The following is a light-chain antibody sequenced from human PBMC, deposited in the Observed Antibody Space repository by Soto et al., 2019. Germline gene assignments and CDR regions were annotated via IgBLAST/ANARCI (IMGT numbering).Light chain of an antibody. CDR3: QQYKSFSLT. V-gene: IGKV1-5*03. Sequence: DIQMTQSPSTLSASVGDRVTITCRASQSISSWLAWYQQKPGKAPKLLIYKASSLESGVPSRFSGSGSGTEFTLTISSLQPDDFAIYYCQQYKSFSLTFGGGTKMEIK. CDR1: QSISSW. J-gene: IGKJ4*01. CDR2: KAS.